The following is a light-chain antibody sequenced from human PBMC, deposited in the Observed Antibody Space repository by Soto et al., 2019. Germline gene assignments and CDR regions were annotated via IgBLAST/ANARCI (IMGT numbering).Light chain of an antibody. CDR3: AAWDDSLSGHVV. V-gene: IGLV1-47*01. Sequence: QSVLTQPPSASGPPGQRVTISCSGSSSNIGSNYVYWYQQLPGTAPKLLIYRNNQRPSGVPARFSGSKSGTSASLAISGLRSEDEADYYCAAWDDSLSGHVVFGGGTKLTVL. CDR1: SSNIGSNY. J-gene: IGLJ2*01. CDR2: RNN.